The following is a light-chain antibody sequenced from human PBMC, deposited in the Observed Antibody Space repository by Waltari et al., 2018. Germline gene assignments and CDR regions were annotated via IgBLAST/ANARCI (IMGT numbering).Light chain of an antibody. CDR1: QSASKY. CDR2: DAS. J-gene: IGKJ4*01. CDR3: QQRNDWPLT. V-gene: IGKV3-11*01. Sequence: EIVLTQSPATLSLSPGERATLSCRASQSASKYVAWYQKRHGQAPRLLIYDASNRATGLPDKFDGFWAGKKFTFHLSRLEPEDSAVYYCQQRNDWPLTFGGGTRVEIK.